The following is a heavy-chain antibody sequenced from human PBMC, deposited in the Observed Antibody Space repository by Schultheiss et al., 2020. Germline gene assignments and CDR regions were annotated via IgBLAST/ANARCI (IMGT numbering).Heavy chain of an antibody. CDR2: IYYSGST. J-gene: IGHJ5*02. D-gene: IGHD6-19*01. CDR1: GGSFSGYY. V-gene: IGHV4-34*01. Sequence: SETLSLTCAVYGGSFSGYYWSWIRQPPGKGLEWIGYIYYSGSTNYNPSLKSRATIALDTSKNQFSLKLSSVTTADTAVYYCARTGSTSGWSWFDPWGQGSLVTVSS. CDR3: ARTGSTSGWSWFDP.